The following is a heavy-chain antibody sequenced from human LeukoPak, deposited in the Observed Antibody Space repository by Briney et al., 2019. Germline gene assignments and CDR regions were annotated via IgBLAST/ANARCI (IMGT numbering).Heavy chain of an antibody. CDR1: GYSISSGYY. J-gene: IGHJ3*02. CDR2: IYHSGNT. V-gene: IGHV4-38-2*01. D-gene: IGHD1/OR15-1a*01. Sequence: PSETLSLTCAVSGYSISSGYYWGWIRQPPGKGLEWIGSIYHSGNTYYNPSLRGRVTISLDTSKNQFSLKLTSVAAADTAIYYCARQPSGTAAFDIWGQGTMVTVSS. CDR3: ARQPSGTAAFDI.